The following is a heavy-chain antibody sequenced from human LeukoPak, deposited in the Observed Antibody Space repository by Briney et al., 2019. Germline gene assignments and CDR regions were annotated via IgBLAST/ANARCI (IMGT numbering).Heavy chain of an antibody. V-gene: IGHV3-23*01. Sequence: PGGSLRLSCAASEFDFSSHATTWVRQAPGKGLEWVSAISISGSKTYYADSVKGRFTISRDNSKNTLYLQMNSLRAEDTAVYYCANEIRFNDYWGQGTQVTVSS. D-gene: IGHD4-17*01. CDR3: ANEIRFNDY. J-gene: IGHJ4*02. CDR1: EFDFSSHA. CDR2: ISISGSKT.